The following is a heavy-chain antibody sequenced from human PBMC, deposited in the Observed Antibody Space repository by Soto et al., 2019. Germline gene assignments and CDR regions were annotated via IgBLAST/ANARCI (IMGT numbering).Heavy chain of an antibody. V-gene: IGHV3-66*01. D-gene: IGHD1-26*01. CDR2: IYSGGST. CDR3: ARGGTWELTPFDY. CDR1: GFTVSSNY. Sequence: EVQLVESGGGLVQPGGSLRLSCAASGFTVSSNYMSWVRQAPGKGLEWVSVIYSGGSTYYADSVKGRFTISRDNSKNTLYLQMNSLRAEDTAVYYCARGGTWELTPFDYWGQGTLVTVSS. J-gene: IGHJ4*02.